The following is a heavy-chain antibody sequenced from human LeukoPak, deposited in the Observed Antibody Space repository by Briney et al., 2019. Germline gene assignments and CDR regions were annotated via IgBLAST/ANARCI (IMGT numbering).Heavy chain of an antibody. CDR2: IIPIFGTA. J-gene: IGHJ4*02. V-gene: IGHV1-69*05. CDR1: GYTFTSYG. CDR3: ARGGSGSYYSPTALGD. D-gene: IGHD3-10*01. Sequence: ASVKVSCKASGYTFTSYGISWVRQAPGQGLEWMGRIIPIFGTANYAQKFQGRVTITTDESTSTAYMELSSLRSEDTAVYYCARGGSGSYYSPTALGDWGQGTLVTVSS.